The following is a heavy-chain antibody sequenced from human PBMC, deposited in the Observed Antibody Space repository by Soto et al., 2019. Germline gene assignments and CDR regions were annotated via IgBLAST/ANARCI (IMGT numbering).Heavy chain of an antibody. CDR1: GGSFSGYY. V-gene: IGHV4-34*01. J-gene: IGHJ5*02. D-gene: IGHD2-21*01. CDR2: INHSGST. CDR3: ARGRRHSP. Sequence: QVQLQQWGAGLLKPSETLSLTCAVYGGSFSGYYWSWIRQPPGKGLEWIGEINHSGSTNYNPSLKRRVTISVDTSKNQFSLKLSSVTAADTAVYYCARGRRHSPWGQGTLVTVSS.